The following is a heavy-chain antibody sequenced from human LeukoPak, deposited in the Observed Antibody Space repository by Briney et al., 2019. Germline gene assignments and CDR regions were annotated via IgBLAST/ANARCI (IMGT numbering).Heavy chain of an antibody. J-gene: IGHJ4*02. CDR1: GGSISSSSYC. D-gene: IGHD6-6*01. CDR2: IYCSGST. CDR3: ARPYSSSSTDYFDY. V-gene: IGHV4-39*01. Sequence: PSETLSLTCTVSGGSISSSSYCWGWIRQPPGKGLEWIGSIYCSGSTYYNPSLKSRVTISVDTSKNQFSLKLSSVTAADTAVYYCARPYSSSSTDYFDYWGQGTLVTVSS.